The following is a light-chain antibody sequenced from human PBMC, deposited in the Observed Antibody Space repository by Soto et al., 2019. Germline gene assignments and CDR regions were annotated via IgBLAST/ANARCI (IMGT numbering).Light chain of an antibody. Sequence: VVLSQSPATLPLSPGEIATLSCRASHGVSNDLTCYQQKPGQAPRHLIYDTSRRANGVPTRCSGGGSGTAFTLPIISREHEEFFIYYCRQGSNWPPLTFGPGTRVEIK. CDR1: HGVSND. J-gene: IGKJ3*01. CDR3: RQGSNWPPLT. V-gene: IGKV3-11*01. CDR2: DTS.